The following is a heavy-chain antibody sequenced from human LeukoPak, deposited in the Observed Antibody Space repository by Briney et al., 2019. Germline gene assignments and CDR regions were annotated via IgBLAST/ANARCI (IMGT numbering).Heavy chain of an antibody. D-gene: IGHD6-19*01. J-gene: IGHJ4*02. Sequence: GGSLRLSCAASGFTFSSYGMSWVRQAPGKGLEWVSVISGSGGSTYNADSVKGRFTISRDNSKNTLYLQMNSLRAEDTAVYYCARGVRIAVAGYIDYWGQGTLVTVSS. CDR3: ARGVRIAVAGYIDY. V-gene: IGHV3-23*01. CDR1: GFTFSSYG. CDR2: ISGSGGST.